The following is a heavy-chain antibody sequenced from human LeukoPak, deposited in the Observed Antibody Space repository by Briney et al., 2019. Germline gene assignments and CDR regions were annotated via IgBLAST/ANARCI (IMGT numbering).Heavy chain of an antibody. CDR1: GFTFSSYS. J-gene: IGHJ4*02. CDR3: ARAEVVIDGYTYAFDH. D-gene: IGHD5-24*01. Sequence: PGGSLRLSCATSGFTFSSYSMNWVRQAAGKGLEWVSSISSNATYIYYADSLKGRFTISRDNAKNSLYLQMNSLRVEDTAVYYCARAEVVIDGYTYAFDHWGRGTLVTVSS. V-gene: IGHV3-21*01. CDR2: ISSNATYI.